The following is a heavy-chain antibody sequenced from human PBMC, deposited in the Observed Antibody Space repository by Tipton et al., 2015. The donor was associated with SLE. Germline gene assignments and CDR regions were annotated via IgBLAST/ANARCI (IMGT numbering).Heavy chain of an antibody. CDR3: ARGKGSRFCDGGVYFDH. CDR1: GVSISSRDY. J-gene: IGHJ4*02. D-gene: IGHD6-13*01. Sequence: QLVQSGPEVKPSGTLSLTCTVSGVSISSRDYWSWVRQPPGEGLEWIGDISHSGNTTYNPSLRSRVTISVDKSKNQFSLRLNSLTDADTAMYFCARGKGSRFCDGGVYFDHWGQGSLVTVSS. V-gene: IGHV4-4*02. CDR2: ISHSGNT.